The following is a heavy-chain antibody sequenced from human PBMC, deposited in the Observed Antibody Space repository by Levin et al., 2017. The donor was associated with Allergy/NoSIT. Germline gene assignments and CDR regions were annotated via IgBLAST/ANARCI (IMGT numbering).Heavy chain of an antibody. D-gene: IGHD5-18*01. V-gene: IGHV4-39*01. CDR1: GGSISSNSYY. Sequence: SETLSLTCTVSGGSISSNSYYWGWIRQPPGKGLEWIGGIYYSGSTYYNPSLKSRVTIFVDTSKNQFSLILSSVTAADTAVYYCARQAYTDGPSPVFDYWGQGNLVTVSS. J-gene: IGHJ4*02. CDR2: IYYSGST. CDR3: ARQAYTDGPSPVFDY.